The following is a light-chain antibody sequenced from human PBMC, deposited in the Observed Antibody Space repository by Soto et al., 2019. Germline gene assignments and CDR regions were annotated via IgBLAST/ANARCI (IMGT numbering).Light chain of an antibody. J-gene: IGKJ4*01. CDR2: GAS. CDR1: QSVSSN. Sequence: EKVMKKSPSALSVSPGERATLSCRASQSVSSNLAWYQQKPGQAPRLLIYGASTRATGIPARFSGSGSGTEFTLTISSLQSEDFAVYYCQQYNNWPLPFGGGTKVDIK. V-gene: IGKV3-15*01. CDR3: QQYNNWPLP.